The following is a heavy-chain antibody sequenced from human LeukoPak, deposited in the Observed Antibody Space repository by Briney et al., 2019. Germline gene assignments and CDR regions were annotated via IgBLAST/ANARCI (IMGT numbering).Heavy chain of an antibody. CDR1: GSTFSSYS. D-gene: IGHD1-26*01. J-gene: IGHJ3*02. CDR3: ARVGSGGTREDTFDI. Sequence: GGSLRLSCAASGSTFSSYSMNWVRQTPGKGLEWVSSIGSSGSHIYYADSVKGRFTISRDNAKNSLYLQMNSLRAEDTAVYYCARVGSGGTREDTFDIWGQGTMVTVSS. V-gene: IGHV3-21*01. CDR2: IGSSGSHI.